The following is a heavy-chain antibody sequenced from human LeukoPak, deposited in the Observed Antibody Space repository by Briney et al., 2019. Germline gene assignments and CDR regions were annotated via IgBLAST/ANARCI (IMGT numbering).Heavy chain of an antibody. Sequence: SQTLSLTCAISGDSVSNNSAAWNWIRQAPSRGLEWLGRTYYRSKLYNDYAVSVKSRITINPDTSKNQFSLQLNSVTPEDTAMYYCARDFSSSWSTFDYWGQGTLVTVSS. CDR1: GDSVSNNSAA. J-gene: IGHJ4*02. CDR3: ARDFSSSWSTFDY. CDR2: TYYRSKLYN. V-gene: IGHV6-1*01. D-gene: IGHD6-13*01.